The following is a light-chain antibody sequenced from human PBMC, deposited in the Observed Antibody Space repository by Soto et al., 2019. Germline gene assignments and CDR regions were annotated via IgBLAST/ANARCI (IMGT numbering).Light chain of an antibody. CDR3: QQRSNWPIT. CDR1: QSVSSY. Sequence: EIVLTQSPATLSLSPGERATLSCRASQSVSSYLAWYQQKPGQAPRLLIYDASSTATGIPARFSGSGSGTDFTLTIGSLEPEDFAVYYCQQRSNWPITFGPGTKLDIK. V-gene: IGKV3-11*01. CDR2: DAS. J-gene: IGKJ3*01.